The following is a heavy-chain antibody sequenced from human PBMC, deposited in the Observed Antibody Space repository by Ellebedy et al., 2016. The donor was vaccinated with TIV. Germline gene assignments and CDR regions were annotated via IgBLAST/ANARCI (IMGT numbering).Heavy chain of an antibody. D-gene: IGHD3-10*01. CDR1: GDSVSINSGG. CDR2: TYYDSKWYS. J-gene: IGHJ4*02. V-gene: IGHV6-1*01. Sequence: SQTLSLTCAISGDSVSINSGGWNWIRQSPSRGLEWLGRTYYDSKWYSDYAVSVQSRIAISPDTSKNQVSLHLNSVSPEDTAVYYCARGWLRTSFDYWGQGTLVTVSS. CDR3: ARGWLRTSFDY.